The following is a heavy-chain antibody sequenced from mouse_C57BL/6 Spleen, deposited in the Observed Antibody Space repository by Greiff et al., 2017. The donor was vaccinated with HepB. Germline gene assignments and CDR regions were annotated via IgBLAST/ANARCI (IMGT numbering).Heavy chain of an antibody. CDR2: IRNKANNHAT. Sequence: DVKLQESGGGLVQPGGSMKLSCAASGFTFSDAWMDWVSQSPEKGLEWVAEIRNKANNHATYYAESVKGRFTISRDDSKGSVYLQMISLRAEDTGIYYCTTRRAVVATGAMDYWGQGTSVTVSS. J-gene: IGHJ4*01. CDR1: GFTFSDAW. CDR3: TTRRAVVATGAMDY. V-gene: IGHV6-6*01. D-gene: IGHD1-1*01.